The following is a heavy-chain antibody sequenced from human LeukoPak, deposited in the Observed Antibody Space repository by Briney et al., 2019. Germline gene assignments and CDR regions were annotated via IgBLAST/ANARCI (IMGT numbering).Heavy chain of an antibody. Sequence: PGGSMRLSSAASGFTFSSYSMNWVRQAPGKGLEWVSSISSSSSYIYYADSVKGRFTISRDNRKNSLYLQMNSLRAEDTVVFYCSTYRAYHSSGYYSFDYWQQGSLVSVST. CDR1: GFTFSSYS. D-gene: IGHD3-22*01. J-gene: IGHJ4*02. CDR2: ISSSSSYI. V-gene: IGHV3-21*01. CDR3: STYRAYHSSGYYSFDY.